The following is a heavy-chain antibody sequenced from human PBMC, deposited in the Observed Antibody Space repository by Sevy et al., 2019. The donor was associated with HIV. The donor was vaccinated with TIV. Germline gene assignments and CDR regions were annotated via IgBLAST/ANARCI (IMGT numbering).Heavy chain of an antibody. Sequence: GGSLRLSCAASGFTFNFHGMHWVRQAPGKGLEWVAFIWHDGSNKYMADSVKGRFTISKDNSKNTLFLQMDSLTVEDTAVYYCARETDNSARWLDPWGQGTLVTVSS. CDR2: IWHDGSNK. CDR3: ARETDNSARWLDP. D-gene: IGHD4-4*01. V-gene: IGHV3-30*02. J-gene: IGHJ5*02. CDR1: GFTFNFHG.